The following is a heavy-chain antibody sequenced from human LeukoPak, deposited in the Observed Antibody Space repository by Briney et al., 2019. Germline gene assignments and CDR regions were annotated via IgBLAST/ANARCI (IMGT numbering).Heavy chain of an antibody. Sequence: GGSLRLSCAASGFPFSTCSMNWVRQAPGKGLEWVSCITASSNYIYYADSVKGRFTISRDNAKNSLYLQMNSLRAEDTALYYCARDLKAYGSGKSDYWGQGTLVTVSS. CDR3: ARDLKAYGSGKSDY. J-gene: IGHJ4*02. CDR1: GFPFSTCS. V-gene: IGHV3-21*04. CDR2: ITASSNYI. D-gene: IGHD3-10*01.